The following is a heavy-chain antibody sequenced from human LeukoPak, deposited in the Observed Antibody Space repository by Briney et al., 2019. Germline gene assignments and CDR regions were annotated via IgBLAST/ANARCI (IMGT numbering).Heavy chain of an antibody. J-gene: IGHJ4*02. D-gene: IGHD3-22*01. Sequence: GGSLRLSCAASGFTVSSNYVSWVRQAPGKGLEWVSVIYSGGSTYYADSVKGRFTISRDNSKNTLYLQMNSLRAEDTAVYYCARDIGYYDESVDYWGQGTLVTVSS. CDR2: IYSGGST. CDR3: ARDIGYYDESVDY. CDR1: GFTVSSNY. V-gene: IGHV3-66*01.